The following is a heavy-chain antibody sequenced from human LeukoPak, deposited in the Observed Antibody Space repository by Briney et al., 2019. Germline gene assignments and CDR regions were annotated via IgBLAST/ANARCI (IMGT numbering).Heavy chain of an antibody. J-gene: IGHJ4*02. CDR3: AKWKTMAYYDY. CDR1: GFTFSSYA. CDR2: ISGSGGGT. D-gene: IGHD4/OR15-4a*01. Sequence: GGSLRLSCAASGFTFSSYAMSWVRQAPGKGLEWVSGISGSGGGTYYADSVKGRFTIYRDNSKNTLYLQMNSLRAKDTAVYYCAKWKTMAYYDYWGQGTLVTGPS. V-gene: IGHV3-23*01.